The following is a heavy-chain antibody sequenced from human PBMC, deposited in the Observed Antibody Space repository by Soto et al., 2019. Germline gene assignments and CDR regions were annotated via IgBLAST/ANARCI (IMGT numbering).Heavy chain of an antibody. CDR2: INAGNGNT. D-gene: IGHD2-2*02. Sequence: QVQLVQSGAEEKKPGASVKVSCKASGYTFSSYGMHWVRQAPGQRLEWMGWINAGNGNTKYSQKFQGRVTITRDTXXXXXXXXXXXXXXXXXXXXXXXXXXXXXXXAIHYYYYYYGMDVWGQGTTVTVSS. CDR3: XXXXXXXXXAIHYYYYYYGMDV. V-gene: IGHV1-3*05. CDR1: GYTFSSYG. J-gene: IGHJ6*02.